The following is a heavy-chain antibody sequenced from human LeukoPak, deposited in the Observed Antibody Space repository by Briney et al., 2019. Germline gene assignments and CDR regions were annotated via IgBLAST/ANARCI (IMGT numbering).Heavy chain of an antibody. CDR1: GFTFDDYA. J-gene: IGHJ4*02. CDR3: AKGSRSIYSSNDY. D-gene: IGHD6-13*01. Sequence: PGGSLRLSCAASGFTFDDYAMHWVRHAPGKGLEWVSGISWNSGSIGYADSVKGRFTISRDNAKNSLYLQMNSLRAEDTALYYCAKGSRSIYSSNDYWGQGTLVTVSS. CDR2: ISWNSGSI. V-gene: IGHV3-9*01.